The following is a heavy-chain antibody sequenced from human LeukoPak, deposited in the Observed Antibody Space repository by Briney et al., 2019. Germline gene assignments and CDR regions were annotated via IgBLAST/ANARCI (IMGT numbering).Heavy chain of an antibody. Sequence: SETLSLTCTVSGGSISSGGYYWSWIRQHPGKGLEWIGYIYYSGSTYYNPSLKSRVTISVDTSKNQFSLKLSSVTAADTAVYYCARDRAYCGGDCPLEFDYWGQGTLVTVSS. D-gene: IGHD2-21*02. CDR3: ARDRAYCGGDCPLEFDY. CDR2: IYYSGST. J-gene: IGHJ4*02. CDR1: GGSISSGGYY. V-gene: IGHV4-31*03.